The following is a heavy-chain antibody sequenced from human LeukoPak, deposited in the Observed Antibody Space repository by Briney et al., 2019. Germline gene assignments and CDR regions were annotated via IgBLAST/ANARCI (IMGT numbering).Heavy chain of an antibody. V-gene: IGHV1-46*01. Sequence: GSSVKVSCKASGGTFSSYAISWVRQAPGQGLEWMGIINPSGGSTSYAQKFQGRVTMTRDTSTSTVYMELSSLRSEDTAVYYCARDDGPPVPTVVTPGSAFDIWGQGTMVTVSS. CDR2: INPSGGST. CDR1: GGTFSSYA. CDR3: ARDDGPPVPTVVTPGSAFDI. D-gene: IGHD4-23*01. J-gene: IGHJ3*02.